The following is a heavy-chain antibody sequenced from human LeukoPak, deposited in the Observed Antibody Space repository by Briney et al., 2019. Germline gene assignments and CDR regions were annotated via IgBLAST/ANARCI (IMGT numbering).Heavy chain of an antibody. D-gene: IGHD2-21*02. Sequence: GGSLRLSCAASGFTFSSYGMHWVRQAPGKGLEWVAVIWYDGSNKYYADSVKGRFIISRDNSKNTLYLQMNSLRAEDTAVYYCARDPGDCGGDCYYYYYGMDVWGQGTTVTVSS. CDR1: GFTFSSYG. V-gene: IGHV3-33*01. CDR3: ARDPGDCGGDCYYYYYGMDV. CDR2: IWYDGSNK. J-gene: IGHJ6*02.